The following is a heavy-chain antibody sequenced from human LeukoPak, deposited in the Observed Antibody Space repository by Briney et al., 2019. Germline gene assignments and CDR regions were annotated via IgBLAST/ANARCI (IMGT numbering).Heavy chain of an antibody. V-gene: IGHV3-53*01. Sequence: PGGSLRLSCAASGFTVSSNYMSWVRQAPGKGLEWVSVIYSGGITYYADSVKGRFTISRDNSKNTLYLQMNSLRAEDTAVYYCARRSSTSCYGDYWGQGTLVTVSS. J-gene: IGHJ4*02. CDR2: IYSGGIT. CDR3: ARRSSTSCYGDY. CDR1: GFTVSSNY. D-gene: IGHD2-2*01.